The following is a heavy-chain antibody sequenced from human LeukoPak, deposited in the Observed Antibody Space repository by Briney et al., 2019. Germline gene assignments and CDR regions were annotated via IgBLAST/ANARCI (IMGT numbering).Heavy chain of an antibody. CDR3: AKAHLDYGGTHFDY. J-gene: IGHJ4*02. V-gene: IGHV3-23*01. Sequence: QPGGSLILSCAASGFPFSSYAMSWVRQAPGKGLEWVSAISGSGGSTYYADSVKGRFTISRDNSKNTLYLQMNSLRAEDTAVYYCAKAHLDYGGTHFDYWGQGTLVTVSS. D-gene: IGHD4-17*01. CDR2: ISGSGGST. CDR1: GFPFSSYA.